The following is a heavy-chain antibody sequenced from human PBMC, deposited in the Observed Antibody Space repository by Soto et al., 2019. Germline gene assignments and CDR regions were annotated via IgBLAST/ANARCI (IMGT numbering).Heavy chain of an antibody. CDR1: GFTFSNAW. Sequence: EVQLVESGGGLVKPGGSLRLSCAASGFTFSNAWMSWVRQAPGKGLEWVGRIKSKTDGGTTDYAAPVKGRFTISRDDSKNTLYLQMNSLRAEDTAVYYCARRVEYYYYGMDVWGQGTTVTVSS. CDR3: ARRVEYYYYGMDV. V-gene: IGHV3-15*05. CDR2: IKSKTDGGTT. J-gene: IGHJ6*02. D-gene: IGHD1-1*01.